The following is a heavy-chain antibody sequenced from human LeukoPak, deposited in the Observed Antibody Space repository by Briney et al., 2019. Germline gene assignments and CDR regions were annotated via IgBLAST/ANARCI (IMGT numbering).Heavy chain of an antibody. CDR2: IYWDDDR. D-gene: IGHD3-22*01. J-gene: IGHJ4*02. CDR3: AHRKNYYDSSVFDN. CDR1: GFSLNTRGRG. V-gene: IGHV2-5*02. Sequence: SGPTLVNPTQTLTLPCTFSGFSLNTRGRGVTWIRQPPGRPLECLALIYWDDDRRYSPSLKSRLTITKDTSKNQVVLTMTNMDPVDTATYFCAHRKNYYDSSVFDNWGQGTLVTVSS.